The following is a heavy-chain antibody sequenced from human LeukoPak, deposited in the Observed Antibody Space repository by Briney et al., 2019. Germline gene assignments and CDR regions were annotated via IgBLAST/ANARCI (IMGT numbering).Heavy chain of an antibody. CDR2: ISYDGNNK. CDR1: GFTFSSYA. Sequence: GGSLRLSCAASGFTFSSYAMNWVRQAPGKGLEWVAVISYDGNNKYYAHSVKGRFTISRDNSKNTLFLQMNSLRAEDAAVYYCARSSCGSSYCHLDYWGQGTLVTISS. J-gene: IGHJ4*02. D-gene: IGHD3-22*01. V-gene: IGHV3-30*01. CDR3: ARSSCGSSYCHLDY.